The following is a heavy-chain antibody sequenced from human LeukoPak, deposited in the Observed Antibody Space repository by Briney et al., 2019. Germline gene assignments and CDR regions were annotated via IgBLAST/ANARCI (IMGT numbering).Heavy chain of an antibody. CDR1: GDSISGYY. D-gene: IGHD1-1*01. CDR2: INISGST. J-gene: IGHJ4*02. CDR3: ARWDKWNDSSFDY. Sequence: SETLSLTCTVSGDSISGYYWSWIRQPAGKGLEWIGRINISGSTNYNPSLKSRVTMSVDTSKNQFSLKLTSVTAADTAVYYCARWDKWNDSSFDYWGQGTLVTVSS. V-gene: IGHV4-4*07.